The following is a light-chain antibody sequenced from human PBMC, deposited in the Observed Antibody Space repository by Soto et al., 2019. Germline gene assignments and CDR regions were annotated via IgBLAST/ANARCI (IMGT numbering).Light chain of an antibody. J-gene: IGLJ3*02. CDR3: CAYVSSNTLL. CDR2: EGS. CDR1: SSDVGGYDL. Sequence: QSALTQPRSVSGSPGQSVTISCTGTSSDVGGYDLVSWYQQHPGKAPKLIIYEGSKRPSGISNRFSGSKSGNTASLIISGLQGDDEGDYYCCAYVSSNTLLFGGGTKLTVL. V-gene: IGLV2-23*01.